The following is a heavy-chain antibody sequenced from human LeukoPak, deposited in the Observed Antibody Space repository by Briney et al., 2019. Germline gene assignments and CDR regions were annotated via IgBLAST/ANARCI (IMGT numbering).Heavy chain of an antibody. Sequence: ASVKVSCKASGYTFTGYYMHWVRQAPGQGLEWMGWINPNSGGTNYAQKFQGRVTMTRDTSISTAYMELSRLRSDDTAVYYCARSFDYYDSSGLFDYWGQGTLVTVSS. CDR2: INPNSGGT. J-gene: IGHJ4*02. CDR3: ARSFDYYDSSGLFDY. CDR1: GYTFTGYY. D-gene: IGHD3-22*01. V-gene: IGHV1-2*02.